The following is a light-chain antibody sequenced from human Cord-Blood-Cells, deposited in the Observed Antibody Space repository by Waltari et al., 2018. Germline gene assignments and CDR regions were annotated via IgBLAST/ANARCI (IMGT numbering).Light chain of an antibody. CDR3: QSYDSSLSGWV. V-gene: IGLV1-40*01. CDR1: SSNIGARHD. Sequence: QSVLTQPPSVSGAPGQRVTISCTGSSSNIGARHDVHLYQQLPGTAPKLLIYGNSNRPSGVPDRFSGSKSGTASSLAITGLQAEDEADYYCQSYDSSLSGWVFGGGTKLTVL. CDR2: GNS. J-gene: IGLJ3*02.